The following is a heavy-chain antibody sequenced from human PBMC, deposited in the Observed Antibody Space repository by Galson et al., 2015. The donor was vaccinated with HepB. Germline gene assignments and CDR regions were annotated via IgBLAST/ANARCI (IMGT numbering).Heavy chain of an antibody. J-gene: IGHJ4*02. Sequence: SLRLSXAAXXFTXXXYSMNWVRQAXGXGXEWVSYISSSSSTIYYADSVKGRFTISRDNAKNSLYLQMNSLRDEDTAVYYCAREEGDRYYYDSSGYSFDYWGQGTLVTXSS. CDR3: AREEGDRYYYDSSGYSFDY. CDR2: ISSSSSTI. V-gene: IGHV3-48*02. D-gene: IGHD3-22*01. CDR1: XFTXXXYS.